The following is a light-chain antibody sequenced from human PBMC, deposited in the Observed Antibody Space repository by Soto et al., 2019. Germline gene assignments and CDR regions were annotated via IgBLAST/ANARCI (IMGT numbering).Light chain of an antibody. CDR3: QQYNNWPRT. CDR2: GAS. V-gene: IGKV3-15*01. J-gene: IGKJ1*01. Sequence: EIVMTQSPATLSVSPGERATLSCRASQSISNNLAWYQKKPGQAPRLLIYGASTRATGIPARFSGSGSGTEFTLTISSLQSGDFAVYYCQQYNNWPRTFGQGTKVDIK. CDR1: QSISNN.